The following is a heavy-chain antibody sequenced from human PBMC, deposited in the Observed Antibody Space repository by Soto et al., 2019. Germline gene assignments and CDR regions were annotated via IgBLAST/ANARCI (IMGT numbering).Heavy chain of an antibody. J-gene: IGHJ6*02. CDR2: ISSSSSTI. CDR3: ARDYYGSGSYSV. D-gene: IGHD3-10*01. CDR1: GFTFSSYS. Sequence: GGSLRLSCAAAGFTFSSYSMNWVRQAPGKGLEWVSYISSSSSTIYYADSVKGRFTISRDNANNALYLQMNSLRDEDTAVYYCARDYYGSGSYSVWGQGTTVTVSS. V-gene: IGHV3-48*02.